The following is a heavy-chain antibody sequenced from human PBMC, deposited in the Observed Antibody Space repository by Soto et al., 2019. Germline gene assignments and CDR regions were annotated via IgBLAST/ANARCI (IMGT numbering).Heavy chain of an antibody. J-gene: IGHJ4*02. CDR2: ISYDGSNK. D-gene: IGHD3-22*01. V-gene: IGHV3-30*18. CDR1: GFTFSSYG. Sequence: QVQLVESGGGVVQPGRSLRLSCAASGFTFSSYGMHWVRQAPGKGLEWVAVISYDGSNKYYADSVKGRFTISRDNSENTLYLQMNSLRAEDTAVYYCAKRINYYDSSGFADYWGQGTLVTVSS. CDR3: AKRINYYDSSGFADY.